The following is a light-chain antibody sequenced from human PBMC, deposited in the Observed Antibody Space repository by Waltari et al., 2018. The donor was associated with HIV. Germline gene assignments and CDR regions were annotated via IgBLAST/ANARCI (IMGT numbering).Light chain of an antibody. CDR1: TFNLGNNL. V-gene: IGLV1-47*01. CDR3: AAWDDSLTGWV. Sequence: QSLLIQPPSASGTPGQRVTISCSGSTFNLGNNLVYWYKQLPGTAPRLLIDGNNQRPSGVPNRFSTSKSGTSASLAISGLRSEDDVDYYCAAWDDSLTGWVFGGVTKLTVL. J-gene: IGLJ3*02. CDR2: GNN.